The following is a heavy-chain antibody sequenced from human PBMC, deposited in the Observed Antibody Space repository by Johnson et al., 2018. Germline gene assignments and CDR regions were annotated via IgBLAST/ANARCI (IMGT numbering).Heavy chain of an antibody. CDR1: GFTFSSYG. D-gene: IGHD6-13*01. CDR2: ISYDGSNK. Sequence: QVQLVESGGGVVQXGRSLRLXCAASGFTFSSYGMHWVRQAPGKGLEWVAVISYDGSNKYYADSVKGRFTNPRDNSKNTLYLQMNSLRAEDTAVYYCARVTAGAAAGIKYYYYGMDVWGQGTTVTVSS. CDR3: ARVTAGAAAGIKYYYYGMDV. J-gene: IGHJ6*02. V-gene: IGHV3-33*05.